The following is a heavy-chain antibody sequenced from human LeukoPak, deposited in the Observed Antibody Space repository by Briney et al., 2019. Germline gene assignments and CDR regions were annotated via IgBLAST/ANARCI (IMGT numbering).Heavy chain of an antibody. Sequence: SETLSLTCTVSGGSISSYYWSWIRQPPGKGLEWIGYIYYSGSTSYYPSLKSRVTISVDTSKNQFSLKLSSVTAADTAVYYCARGYSGSYGRFDYWGQGTLVTVSS. CDR3: ARGYSGSYGRFDY. CDR1: GGSISSYY. V-gene: IGHV4-59*01. CDR2: IYYSGST. J-gene: IGHJ4*02. D-gene: IGHD1-26*01.